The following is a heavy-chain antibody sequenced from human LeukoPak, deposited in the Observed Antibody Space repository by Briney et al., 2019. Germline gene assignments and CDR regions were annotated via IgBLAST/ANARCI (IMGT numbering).Heavy chain of an antibody. CDR3: ARGVLGYSYGFDY. V-gene: IGHV3-53*04. CDR1: GFTFDSCA. CDR2: IFSGGTT. D-gene: IGHD5-18*01. J-gene: IGHJ4*02. Sequence: GGSLRLSCAASGFTFDSCAMSWVRQAPGKGLEWVSVIFSGGTTYYADSVKGRFTISRHNSENTLYLQMNSLRGEDTAVYYCARGVLGYSYGFDYWGQGTLVTVSS.